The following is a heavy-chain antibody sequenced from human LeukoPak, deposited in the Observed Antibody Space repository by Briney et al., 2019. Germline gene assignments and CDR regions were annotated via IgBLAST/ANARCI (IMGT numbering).Heavy chain of an antibody. J-gene: IGHJ4*02. Sequence: PSETLSLTCAVYGGSFGGYYWSWIRQPPGKGLEWIGEINHSGSTNYNPSLKSRVTISVDTSKNQFSLKLSPVTAADTAVYYCARGVYIAAAQYAYWGQGTLVTVSS. CDR3: ARGVYIAAAQYAY. V-gene: IGHV4-34*01. D-gene: IGHD6-13*01. CDR2: INHSGST. CDR1: GGSFGGYY.